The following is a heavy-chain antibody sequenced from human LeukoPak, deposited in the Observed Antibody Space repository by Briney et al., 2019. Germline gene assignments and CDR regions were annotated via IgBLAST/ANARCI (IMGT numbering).Heavy chain of an antibody. Sequence: PGRSLRLSCAASGFTFSSYAMHRVRQAPGKELEWVAVISYDGSNKYYADSVKGRFTISRDNSKNTLYLQMNSLRAEDTAVYYCARDSMDFWSGYYYYYYYGMDVWGQGTTVTVS. V-gene: IGHV3-30-3*01. CDR3: ARDSMDFWSGYYYYYYYGMDV. J-gene: IGHJ6*02. CDR1: GFTFSSYA. CDR2: ISYDGSNK. D-gene: IGHD3-3*01.